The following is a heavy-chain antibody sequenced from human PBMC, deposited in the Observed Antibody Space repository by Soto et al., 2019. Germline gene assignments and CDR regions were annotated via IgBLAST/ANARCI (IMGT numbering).Heavy chain of an antibody. D-gene: IGHD1-1*01. CDR1: GYTFTSYY. J-gene: IGHJ4*02. V-gene: IGHV1-8*02. CDR3: ARRAETNGWNGFGADKYYFDF. CDR2: MNPNTGNS. Sequence: GASVRVSGKACGYTFTSYYMHWVRQATGQGLEWMGWMNPNTGNSAYAQKFQGRVTVTSDTSINTVHMELSSLRAEDTAVYYCARRAETNGWNGFGADKYYFDFWGQGTLVTVSS.